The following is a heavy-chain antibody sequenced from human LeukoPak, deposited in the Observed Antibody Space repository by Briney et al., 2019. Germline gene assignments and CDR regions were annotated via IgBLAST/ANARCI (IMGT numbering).Heavy chain of an antibody. CDR2: INAGNGNT. CDR1: GYTFTSYG. Sequence: ASVKVFCKASGYTFTSYGMHWVSQAPGQRLEWMGWINAGNGNTKYSQKFQGRVTITRDTSASTAYMELSSLRSEDTAVYYCARRDSSGWYVFDYRGQGTLVTVSS. V-gene: IGHV1-3*01. CDR3: ARRDSSGWYVFDY. J-gene: IGHJ4*02. D-gene: IGHD6-19*01.